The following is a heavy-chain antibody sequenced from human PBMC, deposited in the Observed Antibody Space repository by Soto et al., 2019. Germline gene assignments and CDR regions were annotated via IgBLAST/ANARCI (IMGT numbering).Heavy chain of an antibody. CDR3: ARDSGDGPEGAFDI. CDR1: GGSISSYY. V-gene: IGHV4-59*12. D-gene: IGHD3-10*01. J-gene: IGHJ3*02. CDR2: IYYSGST. Sequence: SETLSLTCTVSGGSISSYYWSWIRQPPGKGLEWIGYIYYSGSTNYNPSLKSRVTISVDRSKNQFSLKLSSVTAADTAVYYCARDSGDGPEGAFDIWGQGTMVTVSS.